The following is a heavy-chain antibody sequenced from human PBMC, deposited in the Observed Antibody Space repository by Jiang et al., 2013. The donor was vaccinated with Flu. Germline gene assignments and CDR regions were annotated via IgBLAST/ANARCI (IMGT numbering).Heavy chain of an antibody. CDR3: ARGEYYYDSSGQS. CDR1: GFTFSDHY. Sequence: QLLEVWGGLVQPGGSLRLSCAASGFTFSDHYMDWVRQAPGKGLEWVGRTRNKANSYTTEYAASVKGRFTISRDDSKNSLYLQMNSLKTEDTAVYYCARGEYYYDSSGQSWGQGTLVTVSS. J-gene: IGHJ5*02. D-gene: IGHD3-22*01. V-gene: IGHV3-72*01. CDR2: TRNKANSYTT.